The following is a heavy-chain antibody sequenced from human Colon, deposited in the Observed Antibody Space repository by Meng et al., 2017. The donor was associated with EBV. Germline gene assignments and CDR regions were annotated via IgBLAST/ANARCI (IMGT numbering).Heavy chain of an antibody. CDR1: GDSITSNAW. CDR2: IHHTGYS. J-gene: IGHJ5*02. CDR3: ARRDYGNYPLKSP. D-gene: IGHD4-17*01. Sequence: QLQYPGPVLVQPCGTLSLTCAVSGDSITSNAWWSWVRQPPGKGLEWIGQIHHTGYSTFNPSLQSRVTMSVDKSKNQFFLTVRSVTASDTAVYYCARRDYGNYPLKSPWGQGVLVTVSS. V-gene: IGHV4-4*02.